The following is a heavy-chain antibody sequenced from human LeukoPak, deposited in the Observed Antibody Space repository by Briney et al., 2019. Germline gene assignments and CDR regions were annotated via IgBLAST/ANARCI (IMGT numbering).Heavy chain of an antibody. Sequence: PGGSLRHSCAASGFTSSTSLMHWVRQAPGKGLLWLSRINGLGNNTRYADSVEGRFTISRDNARNTLYLHLKGLRVDDTAVYYCASSIGGADDYWGQGTLVTVSS. CDR3: ASSIGGADDY. V-gene: IGHV3-74*01. CDR2: INGLGNNT. CDR1: GFTSSTSL. J-gene: IGHJ4*02. D-gene: IGHD3-16*01.